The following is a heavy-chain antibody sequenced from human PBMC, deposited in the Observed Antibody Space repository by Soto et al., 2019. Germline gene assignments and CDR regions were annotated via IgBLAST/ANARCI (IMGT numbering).Heavy chain of an antibody. CDR1: GYTFTSYG. CDR2: ISGYNNNK. D-gene: IGHD6-13*01. V-gene: IGHV1-18*01. J-gene: IGHJ4*02. CDR3: ARVGAIAPAEGDY. Sequence: QIQLVQSGTEVREPGASVKVSCQASGYTFTSYGIIWVRQAPGQGLELMGWISGYNNNKNYAQKYQARVTMNTDTSTRTAYMELRSLRSDDTAVYYCARVGAIAPAEGDYWGQGTLVTVSS.